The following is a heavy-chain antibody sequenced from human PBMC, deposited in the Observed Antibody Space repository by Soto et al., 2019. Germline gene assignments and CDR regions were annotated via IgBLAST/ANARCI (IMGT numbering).Heavy chain of an antibody. CDR1: GYTLTELS. CDR3: ARVYPSDTRYGYVGNNWFDP. Sequence: ASVKVSCKVSGYTLTELSMHWVRQAPGQGLEWMGIINPSGGSTSYAQKFQGRVTMTRDTSTSTVYMELSSLRSEDTAVYYCARVYPSDTRYGYVGNNWFDPWGQGTLVTVS. CDR2: INPSGGST. V-gene: IGHV1-46*03. J-gene: IGHJ5*02. D-gene: IGHD5-18*01.